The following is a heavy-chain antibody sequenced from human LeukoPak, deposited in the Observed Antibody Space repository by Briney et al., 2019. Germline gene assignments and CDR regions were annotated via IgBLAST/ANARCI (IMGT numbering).Heavy chain of an antibody. V-gene: IGHV1-2*02. D-gene: IGHD4-23*01. CDR1: GHTFTSYG. CDR3: ARVQTPTAVVTPYDN. J-gene: IGHJ4*02. CDR2: INPNSGGT. Sequence: ASVKVSCKASGHTFTSYGMNWVRQAPGQGLEWMGWINPNSGGTNSAQKFQGRVTMTRDTSISTAYMELSRLRSDDTAVYYCARVQTPTAVVTPYDNWGQGTQVTVSS.